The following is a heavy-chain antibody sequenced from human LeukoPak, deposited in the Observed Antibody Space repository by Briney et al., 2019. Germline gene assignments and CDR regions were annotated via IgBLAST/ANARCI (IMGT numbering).Heavy chain of an antibody. CDR3: ARAVIVVAAATQRNWFDP. Sequence: SETLSLTCTVSGGSISSSSYYWGRIRQPPGKGLEWIGSIYYSGSTYYNPSLKSRVTISVDTSKNQFSLKLSSVTAADTAIYYCARAVIVVAAATQRNWFDPWGQGTLVTVSS. CDR1: GGSISSSSYY. D-gene: IGHD2-15*01. V-gene: IGHV4-39*07. CDR2: IYYSGST. J-gene: IGHJ5*02.